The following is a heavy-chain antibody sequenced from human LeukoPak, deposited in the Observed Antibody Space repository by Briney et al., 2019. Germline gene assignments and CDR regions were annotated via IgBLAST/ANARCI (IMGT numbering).Heavy chain of an antibody. CDR3: ATYDILTGFDY. D-gene: IGHD3-9*01. CDR2: ISPLLGAS. Sequence: SVKVSCKASGGTFSDHIIFWVRQAPGQGLEWMGGISPLLGASNHTQKFQDRVRITADESASTAYMELSNLRSADTALYYCATYDILTGFDYWGQGTLVTVSS. J-gene: IGHJ4*02. CDR1: GGTFSDHI. V-gene: IGHV1-69*13.